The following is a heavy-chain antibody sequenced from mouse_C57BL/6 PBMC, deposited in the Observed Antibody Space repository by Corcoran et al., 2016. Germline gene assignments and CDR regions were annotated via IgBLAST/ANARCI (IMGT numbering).Heavy chain of an antibody. CDR3: ARSADGYPDY. J-gene: IGHJ2*01. CDR2: IYPGSGNT. Sequence: QVQLKQSGAELVGPGASVKLSCKASGYTFTDYYINWVKQRPGQGLEWIARIYPGSGNTYYNEKFKGKATLTAEKSSSTAYMQLSSLTSEDSAVYFCARSADGYPDYWGQGTTLTVSS. CDR1: GYTFTDYY. D-gene: IGHD2-3*01. V-gene: IGHV1-76*01.